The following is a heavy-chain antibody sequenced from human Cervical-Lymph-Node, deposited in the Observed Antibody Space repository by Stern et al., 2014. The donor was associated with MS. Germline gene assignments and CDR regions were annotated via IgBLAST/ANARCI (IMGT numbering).Heavy chain of an antibody. J-gene: IGHJ4*02. CDR1: GGSVSSGSYY. V-gene: IGHV4-61*01. Sequence: QVQLQESGPGLVKPSETLSLTCTVSGGSVSSGSYYWSWLRQPPGKGLEGIGYIYYSGSTNYNPSLKSRVTISVDTSKNQFSLKLSSVTAADTAVYYCARAPYGGGPFDYWGQGTLVTVSS. D-gene: IGHD4-23*01. CDR3: ARAPYGGGPFDY. CDR2: IYYSGST.